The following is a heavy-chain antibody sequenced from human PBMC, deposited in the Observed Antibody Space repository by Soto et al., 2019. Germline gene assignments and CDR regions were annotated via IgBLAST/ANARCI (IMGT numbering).Heavy chain of an antibody. J-gene: IGHJ6*02. V-gene: IGHV3-21*01. D-gene: IGHD1-7*01. Sequence: GGSLRLSCAASGFTFSSYSMNWVRQAPGKGLEWVSSISSSSSYIYYADSVKGRFTISRDNAKNSLYLQMNSLRAEDTAVYYCAREWGLELTPYYYYGMDVWGQGTTVTVSS. CDR3: AREWGLELTPYYYYGMDV. CDR1: GFTFSSYS. CDR2: ISSSSSYI.